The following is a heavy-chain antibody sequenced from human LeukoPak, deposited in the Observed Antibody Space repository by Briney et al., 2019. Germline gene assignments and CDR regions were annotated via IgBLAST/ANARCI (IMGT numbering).Heavy chain of an antibody. CDR1: GFTFSSYA. CDR3: AKRVVAATRPYYYGMDV. J-gene: IGHJ6*02. D-gene: IGHD2-15*01. V-gene: IGHV3-23*01. CDR2: ISGSGGST. Sequence: GGSLRLSCAASGFTFSSYAMSWARQAPGKGLEWVSAISGSGGSTYYADSVKGRFTISRDNSKNTLYLQMNSLRAEDTAVYYCAKRVVAATRPYYYGMDVWGQGTTVTVSS.